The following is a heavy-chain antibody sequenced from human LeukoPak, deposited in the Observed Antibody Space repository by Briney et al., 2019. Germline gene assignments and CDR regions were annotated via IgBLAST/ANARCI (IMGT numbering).Heavy chain of an antibody. D-gene: IGHD6-19*01. CDR1: GYSFTSYW. J-gene: IGHJ3*02. Sequence: GESLKISCKGSGYSFTSYWIGWVRQMPGKGLEWMGIIYPGDSDTRYSPSFQGQVTISADKSISTAYLQWSSLKASDTAMYYCARDSSGWYESPDAFDIWGQGTMVTVSS. V-gene: IGHV5-51*01. CDR2: IYPGDSDT. CDR3: ARDSSGWYESPDAFDI.